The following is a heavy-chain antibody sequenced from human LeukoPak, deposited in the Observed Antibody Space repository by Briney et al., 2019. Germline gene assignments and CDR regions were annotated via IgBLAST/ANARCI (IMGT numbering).Heavy chain of an antibody. CDR2: ISNDGRT. J-gene: IGHJ4*02. CDR1: GFSVSTYY. CDR3: AADKTTSGWYELDY. V-gene: IGHV3-53*01. Sequence: TGGSLRLSCAASGFSVSTYYMTWVRQAPGNGLESVSVISNDGRTYYAGSVKGRFTISRDDSKNTFFLQMNNLKADDTAVYYCAADKTTSGWYELDYWGQGTLVTVSS. D-gene: IGHD6-19*01.